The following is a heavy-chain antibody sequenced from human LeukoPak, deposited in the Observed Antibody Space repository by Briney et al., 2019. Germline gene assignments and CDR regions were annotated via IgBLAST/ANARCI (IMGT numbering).Heavy chain of an antibody. V-gene: IGHV1-46*01. CDR2: INPNGGTT. CDR1: GYTFTSYY. CDR3: ARLYASSSKVRFDP. J-gene: IGHJ5*02. D-gene: IGHD6-6*01. Sequence: SVNVSCKASGYTFTSYYIYWVRRAPGQGLEWMGIINPNGGTTSNTQKFQGSVTMTRDTSTSTVYMELSSLRFEDTAVYYCARLYASSSKVRFDPWGQGTLVTVSS.